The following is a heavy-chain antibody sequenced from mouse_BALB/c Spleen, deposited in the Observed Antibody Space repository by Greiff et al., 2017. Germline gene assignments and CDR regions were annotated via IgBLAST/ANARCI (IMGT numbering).Heavy chain of an antibody. CDR1: GFSLTGYG. CDR2: IWGDGST. Sequence: QVQLKESGPGLVAPSQSLSITCTVSGFSLTGYGVNWVRQPPGKGLEWLGMIWGDGSTDYNSALKSRLSISKDNSKSQVFLKMNSLQTDDTARYYCARGPYDGYLDYWGQGTTLTVSS. CDR3: ARGPYDGYLDY. V-gene: IGHV2-6-7*01. J-gene: IGHJ2*01. D-gene: IGHD2-3*01.